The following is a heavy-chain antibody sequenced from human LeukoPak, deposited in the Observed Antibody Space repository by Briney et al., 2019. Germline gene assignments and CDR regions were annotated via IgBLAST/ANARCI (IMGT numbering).Heavy chain of an antibody. CDR1: GGSFSGYY. D-gene: IGHD2-2*01. J-gene: IGHJ3*02. CDR2: INHSGNT. Sequence: SETLSLTCAVYGGSFSGYYWSWIRQPPGKGLEWIGEINHSGNTNYNPSLKSRVTISVDTSKNQFSLKLSSVTAADTAVYYCARGPGRYYSSTSCRRDGAFDIWGQGTMVTVSS. V-gene: IGHV4-34*01. CDR3: ARGPGRYYSSTSCRRDGAFDI.